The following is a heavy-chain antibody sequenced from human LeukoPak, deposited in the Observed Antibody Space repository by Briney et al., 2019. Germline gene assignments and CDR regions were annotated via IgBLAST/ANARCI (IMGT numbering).Heavy chain of an antibody. J-gene: IGHJ4*02. D-gene: IGHD6-13*01. CDR1: EYSFPNYC. Sequence: GESLKISCKHSEYSFPNYCIGWGRPMPGKGLEWRGSIYSDGSDTRYSASFQGQVTISADKSISTAYLQWSSLKASDTAMYYCAIGRGGQQLGDYWGQGPLVTVSS. CDR2: IYSDGSDT. CDR3: AIGRGGQQLGDY. V-gene: IGHV5-51*01.